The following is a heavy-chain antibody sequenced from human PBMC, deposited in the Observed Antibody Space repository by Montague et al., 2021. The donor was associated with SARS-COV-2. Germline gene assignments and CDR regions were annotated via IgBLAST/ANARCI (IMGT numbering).Heavy chain of an antibody. CDR1: GFTSSSYG. CDR2: IWYDGSKN. J-gene: IGHJ6*02. D-gene: IGHD6-13*01. CDR3: ARDSSSGSDWYYYYGMDV. V-gene: IGHV3-33*01. Sequence: SLRLSCPASGFTSSSYGMHWVRQAPGKGLEWVAIIWYDGSKNYYADSVKGRFTISRDNSKNTLYLQMNTLRAEDTAVYYCARDSSSGSDWYYYYGMDVWGQGTTVTVSS.